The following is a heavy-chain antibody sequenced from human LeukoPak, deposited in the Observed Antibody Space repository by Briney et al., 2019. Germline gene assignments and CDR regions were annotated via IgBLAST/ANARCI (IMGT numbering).Heavy chain of an antibody. CDR3: ARAIVGPSLVDY. CDR1: GYTFTGYY. CDR2: INPNNGGT. D-gene: IGHD1-26*01. J-gene: IGHJ4*02. Sequence: ASVKVSCKASGYTFTGYYIHWVRQAPGQGLEWMGWINPNNGGTSYVQKFEGGVTMTRDTSINTAYLELSRLRSDDTAIYYCARAIVGPSLVDYWGQGTLVTVSS. V-gene: IGHV1-2*02.